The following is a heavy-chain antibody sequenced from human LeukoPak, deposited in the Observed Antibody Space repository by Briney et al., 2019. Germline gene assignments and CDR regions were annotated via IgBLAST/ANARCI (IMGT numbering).Heavy chain of an antibody. V-gene: IGHV1-69*05. CDR3: ARDLVMSGTTGDLGY. Sequence: ASVKVSCKAPGGTFSSYAISWVRQAPGQGLEWMGRIIPIFGTAIYAQKFQGRVTITTDESTSTAYMEVSSLRSEDTAVYYCARDLVMSGTTGDLGYWGQGTLVTVSS. D-gene: IGHD1-7*01. CDR2: IIPIFGTA. J-gene: IGHJ4*02. CDR1: GGTFSSYA.